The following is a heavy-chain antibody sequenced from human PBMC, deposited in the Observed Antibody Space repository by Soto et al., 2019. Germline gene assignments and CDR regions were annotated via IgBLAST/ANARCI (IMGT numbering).Heavy chain of an antibody. Sequence: GGSLRLSCAASGFTFSSYWMSWVRQAPGKGLEWVANIKQDGSEKYYVDSVKGRFTISRDNAKNSLYLQMNSLRAEDTAVYYCARDRRVPAAIVYYYGMDVWGQGTTVTVSS. CDR1: GFTFSSYW. V-gene: IGHV3-7*01. CDR2: IKQDGSEK. J-gene: IGHJ6*02. D-gene: IGHD2-2*01. CDR3: ARDRRVPAAIVYYYGMDV.